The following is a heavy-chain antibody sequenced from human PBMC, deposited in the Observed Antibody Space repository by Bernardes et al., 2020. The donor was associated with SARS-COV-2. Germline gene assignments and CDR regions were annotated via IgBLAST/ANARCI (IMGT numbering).Heavy chain of an antibody. CDR2: ISPDGSGT. CDR1: GFTLSSYW. D-gene: IGHD3-16*01. CDR3: ARGVAGNYGLFDC. V-gene: IGHV3-74*01. J-gene: IGHJ4*02. Sequence: GSLRLSCAASGFTLSSYWMHWVRQAPGKGLVWVSRISPDGSGTYYADSVKGRFTISRDNAKNTLYLQMNSLRADDMAVYYCARGVAGNYGLFDCWGLGTLVTVSS.